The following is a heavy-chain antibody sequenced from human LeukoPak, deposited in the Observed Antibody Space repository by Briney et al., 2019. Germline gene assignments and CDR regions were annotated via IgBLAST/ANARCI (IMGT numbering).Heavy chain of an antibody. CDR1: GFTFSSYA. CDR3: AKAPRFGDHAAEYFYYYMDV. V-gene: IGHV3-23*01. Sequence: GGSLRPSCAASGFTFSSYAVSWVRQAPGKGLEWVSSIPRNGGSTYYADSVKGRFTISRDNSKNTLYVQMNSLRVDDTAVYYCAKAPRFGDHAAEYFYYYMDVWGKGTTVTVSS. J-gene: IGHJ6*03. D-gene: IGHD3-16*01. CDR2: IPRNGGST.